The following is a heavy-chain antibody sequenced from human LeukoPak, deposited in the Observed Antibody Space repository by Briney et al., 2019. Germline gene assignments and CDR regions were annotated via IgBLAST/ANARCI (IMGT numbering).Heavy chain of an antibody. Sequence: PGGSLRLSCAASGFTFSGHWMYWVRQAPGKGLVWVSRINSEGSSTAYAAFVKGRFTISRDNAKNTLFLQMNSLRVEDTAVYCCTTLGDWFDPWGQGTLVTVSS. CDR1: GFTFSGHW. D-gene: IGHD1-26*01. CDR2: INSEGSST. V-gene: IGHV3-74*01. J-gene: IGHJ5*02. CDR3: TTLGDWFDP.